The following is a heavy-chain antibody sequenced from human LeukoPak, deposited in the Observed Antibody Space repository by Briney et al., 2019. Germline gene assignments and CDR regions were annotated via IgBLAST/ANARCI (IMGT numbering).Heavy chain of an antibody. Sequence: PGGSLRLSCAASGFTVSSNYMSWVRQAPGKGLEWVSVIYSGGSTYYADSVKGRFTISRDNSKNTLYLQMNSLRAEDTAVYNCARVPLNYYYYMDVWGKGTTVTVSS. CDR3: ARVPLNYYYYMDV. CDR1: GFTVSSNY. J-gene: IGHJ6*03. CDR2: IYSGGST. V-gene: IGHV3-66*01.